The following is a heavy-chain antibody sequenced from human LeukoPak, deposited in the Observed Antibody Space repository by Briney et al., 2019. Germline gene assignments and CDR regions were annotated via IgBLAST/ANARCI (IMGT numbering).Heavy chain of an antibody. Sequence: ASVKVSCKASGYTFSNYYLHWVRQSPGQGLEWVGIINPSGGYTFNAQKFQGRVTMTRDMSTSTVYMYLDSLTSDDTAVYYCARADYNTFDYWGQGTLVTVSS. D-gene: IGHD4-11*01. CDR1: GYTFSNYY. CDR3: ARADYNTFDY. J-gene: IGHJ4*02. V-gene: IGHV1-46*01. CDR2: INPSGGYT.